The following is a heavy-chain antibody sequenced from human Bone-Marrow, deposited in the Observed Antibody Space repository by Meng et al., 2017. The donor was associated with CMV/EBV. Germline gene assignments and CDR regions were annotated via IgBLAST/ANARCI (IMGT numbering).Heavy chain of an antibody. D-gene: IGHD1/OR15-1a*01. Sequence: KSSGDNFNKDCISWVRQAPGQGLEWMGQIMPVFGTAEYSQKFLNRVKFIADESTSTIYMEISRLSPEDTAVYYCARAGVGGTTPFDPWGQGTLVTVSS. CDR2: IMPVFGTA. V-gene: IGHV1-69*01. CDR1: GDNFNKDC. CDR3: ARAGVGGTTPFDP. J-gene: IGHJ5*02.